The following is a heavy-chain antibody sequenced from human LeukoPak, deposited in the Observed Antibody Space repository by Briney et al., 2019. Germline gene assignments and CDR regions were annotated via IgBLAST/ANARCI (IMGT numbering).Heavy chain of an antibody. V-gene: IGHV1-24*01. J-gene: IGHJ4*02. D-gene: IGHD3-3*01. CDR1: GYTLTELS. Sequence: ASAKVSCKVSGYTLTELSMHWMRQAPGKGLEWMGGFDPEDGETIYAQKFQGRVTMTEDTSTDTAYMELSSLRSEDTAVYYCATATYYDFWPVGYWGQGTLVTVSS. CDR2: FDPEDGET. CDR3: ATATYYDFWPVGY.